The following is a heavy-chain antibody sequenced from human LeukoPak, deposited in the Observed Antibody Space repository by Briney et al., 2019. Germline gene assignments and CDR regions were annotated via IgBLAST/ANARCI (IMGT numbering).Heavy chain of an antibody. CDR2: ISYDGSNE. J-gene: IGHJ4*02. CDR3: AKEGFHYDSSGYSYYFDS. V-gene: IGHV3-30*18. CDR1: GFTFINYG. Sequence: GGSLRLSCAASGFTFINYGMHWVRQAPGKRLEWVAVISYDGSNEYYADSVKGRFTISRDNSKNTLYLQMNSLRADDTAVYYCAKEGFHYDSSGYSYYFDSWGQGTLVTVSS. D-gene: IGHD3-22*01.